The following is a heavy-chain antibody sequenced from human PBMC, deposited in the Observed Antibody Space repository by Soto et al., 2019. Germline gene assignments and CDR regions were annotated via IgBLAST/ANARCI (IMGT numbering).Heavy chain of an antibody. CDR3: ARASRYCSGGSFSPPNY. V-gene: IGHV3-48*02. Sequence: GGSLRLSCAASGFTFSSYSMNWVRQAPGKGLEWVSDISSSSSTIYYADSVKGRFTISRDNAKNSLYLQMNSLRDEDTAAYYCARASRYCSGGSFSPPNYWGQGT. J-gene: IGHJ4*02. D-gene: IGHD2-15*01. CDR1: GFTFSSYS. CDR2: ISSSSSTI.